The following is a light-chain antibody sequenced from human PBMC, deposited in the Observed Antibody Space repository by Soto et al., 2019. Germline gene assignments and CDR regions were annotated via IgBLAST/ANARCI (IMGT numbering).Light chain of an antibody. V-gene: IGKV1-16*01. J-gene: IGKJ1*01. CDR2: DAS. CDR3: QQYNSYPWT. Sequence: DIQMTQSPSSLSASVGDRITITCQASQAISNYLDWYQQMPGKAPKLLIYDASNLKTGVPSRFSGSGSGTEFTLTISSLQPDDFATYYCQQYNSYPWTFGQGTKVDIK. CDR1: QAISNY.